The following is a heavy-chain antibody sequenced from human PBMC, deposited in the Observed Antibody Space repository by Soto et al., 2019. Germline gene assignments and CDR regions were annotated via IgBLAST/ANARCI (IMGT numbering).Heavy chain of an antibody. V-gene: IGHV4-31*03. Sequence: TSETLSLTCTVSGGSISSGGYYWSWIRQHPGKGLEWIGYIYYSGSTYYNPSLKSRVTISVDTSKNQFSLKLSSVTAADTAVYYCASDNYGSGADVIWSQGTMVTVSS. D-gene: IGHD3-10*01. CDR3: ASDNYGSGADVI. J-gene: IGHJ3*02. CDR1: GGSISSGGYY. CDR2: IYYSGST.